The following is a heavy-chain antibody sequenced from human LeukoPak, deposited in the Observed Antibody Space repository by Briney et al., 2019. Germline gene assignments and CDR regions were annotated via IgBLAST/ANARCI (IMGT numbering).Heavy chain of an antibody. J-gene: IGHJ4*02. CDR2: IKSRTDGGTT. CDR3: TSRSFGVVTFDY. CDR1: GFTFSNAW. V-gene: IGHV3-15*01. Sequence: GGSLRLSCAASGFTFSNAWMSWVRQAPGKGLEWVGRIKSRTDGGTTDYAAPVKGRFTISRDDSKNTLYLQMNSLKTEDTAVYYCTSRSFGVVTFDYWGQGTLVTVSS. D-gene: IGHD3-3*01.